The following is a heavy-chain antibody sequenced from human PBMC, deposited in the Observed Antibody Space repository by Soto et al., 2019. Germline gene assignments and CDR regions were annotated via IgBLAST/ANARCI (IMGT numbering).Heavy chain of an antibody. J-gene: IGHJ5*01. CDR1: GGSFNPYH. CDR2: IDHTGRT. V-gene: IGHV4-34*01. D-gene: IGHD7-27*01. Sequence: SETLSLTCAVYGGSFNPYHWSFIRQPPGKRLEWIGEIDHTGRTNYNPSVKGRVTMSVDTSKNQFSLNVRSVTAADTAVYFCARSMNVHNHHHWGLDSWGQGTLVTVSS. CDR3: ARSMNVHNHHHWGLDS.